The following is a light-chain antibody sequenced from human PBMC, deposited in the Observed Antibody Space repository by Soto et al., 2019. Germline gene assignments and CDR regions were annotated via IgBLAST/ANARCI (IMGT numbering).Light chain of an antibody. CDR1: QGIGDT. J-gene: IGKJ1*01. V-gene: IGKV3-20*01. Sequence: NGMTQSPATLSVSPGEGATLPCRASQGIGDTLAWYQHKPGQTPRLLIYDTSSRATGIPDRFSGSGSGTDFTLTISRLEPEDFAVYYCQQYGSSPVAFGQGTKVDIK. CDR3: QQYGSSPVA. CDR2: DTS.